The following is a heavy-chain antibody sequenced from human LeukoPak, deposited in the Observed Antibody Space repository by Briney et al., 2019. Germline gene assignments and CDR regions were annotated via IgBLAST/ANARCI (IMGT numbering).Heavy chain of an antibody. V-gene: IGHV3-21*01. CDR3: ARVDLRYLGY. Sequence: GRSLRLSCAASGFTFSSYSMNWVRQAPGKGLEWVSSISSSSSYIYYADSVKGRFTISRDNAKNSLYLQMNSLRAEDTAVYYCARVDLRYLGYWGQGTLVTVSS. J-gene: IGHJ4*02. D-gene: IGHD3-9*01. CDR1: GFTFSSYS. CDR2: ISSSSSYI.